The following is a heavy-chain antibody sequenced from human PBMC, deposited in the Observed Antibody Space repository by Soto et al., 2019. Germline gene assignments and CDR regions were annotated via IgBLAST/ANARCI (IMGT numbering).Heavy chain of an antibody. CDR2: INPNSGDT. CDR1: GYTFAGYY. J-gene: IGHJ4*02. V-gene: IGHV1-2*02. Sequence: QVQLVQSGAEVKKPGASVKVSCKASGYTFAGYYMHWVRQAPGQGLEWMGWINPNSGDTNYAQKFQGRVSMTRDTITTAYMELSRLRFGDSAVYYCATGGAGGWYGDFWGQGALVTVSS. CDR3: ATGGAGGWYGDF. D-gene: IGHD6-19*01.